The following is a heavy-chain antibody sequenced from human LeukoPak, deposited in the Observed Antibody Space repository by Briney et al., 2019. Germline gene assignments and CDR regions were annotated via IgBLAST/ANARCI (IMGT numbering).Heavy chain of an antibody. V-gene: IGHV3-23*01. D-gene: IGHD2-2*01. J-gene: IGHJ4*02. CDR3: AKSRHIVVVPAVFDY. CDR2: ISGSGGST. CDR1: GFTFSSYA. Sequence: GGSLRLSCAASGFTFSSYAMSWVRQAPGEGLEWVSAISGSGGSTYYADSVKGRFTISRDNSKNTLYLQMNSLRAEDTAVYYCAKSRHIVVVPAVFDYWGQGTLVTVSS.